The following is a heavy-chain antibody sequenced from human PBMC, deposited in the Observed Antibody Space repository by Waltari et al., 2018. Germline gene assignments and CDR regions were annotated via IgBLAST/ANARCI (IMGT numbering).Heavy chain of an antibody. D-gene: IGHD3-3*01. CDR3: AKVSMGTWSASSDGSAS. J-gene: IGHJ5*02. CDR2: IYSGGSST. V-gene: IGHV3-23*03. Sequence: EVQVLESGGGLVQPGGSLRLSCEGSGFTFNSYAMSWPRQAPGKGLEWVAVIYSGGSSTYYASSVKGRFTISRDNSKNSVYLQMNSLRAEDTAVYYCAKVSMGTWSASSDGSASWGQGTLVTVSS. CDR1: GFTFNSYA.